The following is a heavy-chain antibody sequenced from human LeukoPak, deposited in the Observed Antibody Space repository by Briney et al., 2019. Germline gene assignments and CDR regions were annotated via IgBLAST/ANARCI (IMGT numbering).Heavy chain of an antibody. CDR1: GFTFSSYG. Sequence: GGSLRLPCAASGFTFSSYGMHWVRQAPGKGLEWVAVISYDGSNEYYADSVKGRFTISRDNSKNTLYLQMNSLRAEDTAVYYCAKGRGDYDFWSGYYTLDYWGQGTLVTVSS. J-gene: IGHJ4*02. CDR3: AKGRGDYDFWSGYYTLDY. CDR2: ISYDGSNE. V-gene: IGHV3-30*18. D-gene: IGHD3-3*01.